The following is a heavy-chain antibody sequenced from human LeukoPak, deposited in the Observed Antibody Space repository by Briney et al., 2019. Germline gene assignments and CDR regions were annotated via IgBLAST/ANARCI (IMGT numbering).Heavy chain of an antibody. CDR3: ARGRGSGWYRRPFDY. J-gene: IGHJ4*02. CDR2: INHSGST. CDR1: GGSFSGYY. D-gene: IGHD6-19*01. Sequence: SETLSLTCAVYGGSFSGYYWSWLRQPPGKGLEWIGEINHSGSTNYNPSLKSRVTISVDTSKNQFSLKLSSVTAADTAVYYCARGRGSGWYRRPFDYWGQGTLVTVSS. V-gene: IGHV4-34*01.